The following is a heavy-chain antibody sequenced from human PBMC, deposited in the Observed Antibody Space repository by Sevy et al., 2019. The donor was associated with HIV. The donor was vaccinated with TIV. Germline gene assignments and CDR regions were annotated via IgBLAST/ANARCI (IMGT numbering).Heavy chain of an antibody. CDR1: GYTFTAYY. CDR2: INPNSGDT. D-gene: IGHD3-10*01. V-gene: IGHV1-2*06. Sequence: ASVKVSCNASGYTFTAYYMHWVRQAPGQGLEWMGRINPNSGDTNYAQKFQGRVTMTRDTSITTAYMELNSLTPDDTAVYYCARERGRTPGFDYWGQGPLVTVSS. CDR3: ARERGRTPGFDY. J-gene: IGHJ4*02.